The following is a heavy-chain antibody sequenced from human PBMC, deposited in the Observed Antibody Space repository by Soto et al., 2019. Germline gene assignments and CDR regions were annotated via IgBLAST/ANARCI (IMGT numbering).Heavy chain of an antibody. CDR1: GYTLTSFP. CDR2: INAANGNT. J-gene: IGHJ4*02. V-gene: IGHV1-3*01. D-gene: IGHD2-8*01. CDR3: ARDNGGYFDY. Sequence: ASVKVSCKTSGYTLTSFPMHWVRQAPGQRLEWMGWINAANGNTKYSQKFQGRVTITRDTSASTAFMELSSLRSDDTAVYYCARDNGGYFDYWGQGTLVTVSS.